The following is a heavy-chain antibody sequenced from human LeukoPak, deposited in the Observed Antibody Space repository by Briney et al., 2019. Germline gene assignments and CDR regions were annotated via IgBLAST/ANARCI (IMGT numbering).Heavy chain of an antibody. CDR2: ISGSGGST. CDR3: ATGRRRVLRTTFDY. CDR1: GFTFSSHA. Sequence: GGSLRLPCAASGFTFSSHAMSWVRQAPGKGLEWVSAISGSGGSTYYADSVKGRFTISRDNSKNTLYLQMNSLRAEDTAVYYCATGRRRVLRTTFDYWGQGTLVTVSS. J-gene: IGHJ4*02. D-gene: IGHD1/OR15-1a*01. V-gene: IGHV3-23*01.